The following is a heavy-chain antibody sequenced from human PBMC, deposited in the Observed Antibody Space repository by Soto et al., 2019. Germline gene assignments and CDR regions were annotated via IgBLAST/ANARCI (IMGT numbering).Heavy chain of an antibody. Sequence: ASVKVSCKASGGTFGSHGIAWVRQAPGQGLEWMGGFIAMLGTPTYAKKVQGRATITADESLTSSYLELRSLRSEDTAVYFCARGAMANFDYWGQGTLVTVSS. J-gene: IGHJ4*02. CDR2: FIAMLGTP. CDR1: GGTFGSHG. D-gene: IGHD5-18*01. CDR3: ARGAMANFDY. V-gene: IGHV1-69*13.